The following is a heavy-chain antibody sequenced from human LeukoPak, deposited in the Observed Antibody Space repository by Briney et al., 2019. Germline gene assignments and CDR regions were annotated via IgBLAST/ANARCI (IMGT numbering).Heavy chain of an antibody. CDR2: IWADGSQK. D-gene: IGHD3/OR15-3a*01. V-gene: IGHV3-33*03. CDR1: GFSFSTYG. CDR3: AGLVYDSDWYVDF. J-gene: IGHJ4*02. Sequence: GRSLRLSCAASGFSFSTYGMHWVRQAPGKGPEWVAAIWADGSQKYYADSVTGRVTISRDNPKNTLYLQVNSLRAEDTAVYYCAGLVYDSDWYVDFWGQGTLVTVSS.